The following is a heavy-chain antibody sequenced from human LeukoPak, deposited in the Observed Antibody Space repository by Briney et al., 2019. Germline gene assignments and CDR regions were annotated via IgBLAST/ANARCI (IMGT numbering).Heavy chain of an antibody. CDR2: IYYSGST. J-gene: IGHJ3*02. D-gene: IGHD4-23*01. Sequence: SETLSLTCTVSGGSISSYYWSWIRQPPGKGLEWIGYIYYSGSTNYNPSLKSRVTISVDTSKNQFSLKLTSVTAADTAVYYCARHQRGNSDAFDIWGQGTMVTVSS. CDR3: ARHQRGNSDAFDI. V-gene: IGHV4-59*01. CDR1: GGSISSYY.